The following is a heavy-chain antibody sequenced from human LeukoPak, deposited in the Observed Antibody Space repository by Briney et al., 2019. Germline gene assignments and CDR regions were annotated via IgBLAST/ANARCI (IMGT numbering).Heavy chain of an antibody. CDR3: AREGEHRGFDY. CDR1: GGSISSYY. J-gene: IGHJ4*02. Sequence: SETLSLTCTVSGGSISSYYWSWIRQPPGKGLEWIGYIYYSGSTNYNPSLKSRVTISVDTSKKQFSLKLSSATAADTAVYYCAREGEHRGFDYWGQGTLVTVSS. V-gene: IGHV4-59*01. CDR2: IYYSGST. D-gene: IGHD1/OR15-1a*01.